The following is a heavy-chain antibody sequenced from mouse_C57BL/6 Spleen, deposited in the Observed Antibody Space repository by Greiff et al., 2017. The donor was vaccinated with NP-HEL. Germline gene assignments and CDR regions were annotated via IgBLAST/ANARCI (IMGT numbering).Heavy chain of an antibody. D-gene: IGHD1-1*01. CDR1: GFNIKNTY. CDR2: IDPANGNT. V-gene: IGHV14-3*01. CDR3: ATYRPTVVDWYFDV. J-gene: IGHJ1*03. Sequence: EVQLQQSVAELVRPGASVKLSCTASGFNIKNTYMHWVKQRPEQGLEWIGRIDPANGNTKYAPKFQGKATITADTSSNTAYLQRSSLTSEDTAIYFCATYRPTVVDWYFDVWGTGTTVTVSS.